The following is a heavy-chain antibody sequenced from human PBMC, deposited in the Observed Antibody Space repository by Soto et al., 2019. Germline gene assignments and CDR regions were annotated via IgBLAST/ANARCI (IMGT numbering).Heavy chain of an antibody. Sequence: GESLKISCKGSGYSFTSYWIGWVRQMPGKGLEWMGIIYPGDSDTRYSQSFQGQVTISADKSISTAYLQWSSLKASDTAMYYCARHTVISYYYYYMDVWGKGTTVTVSS. D-gene: IGHD4-17*01. J-gene: IGHJ6*03. CDR1: GYSFTSYW. CDR2: IYPGDSDT. V-gene: IGHV5-51*01. CDR3: ARHTVISYYYYYMDV.